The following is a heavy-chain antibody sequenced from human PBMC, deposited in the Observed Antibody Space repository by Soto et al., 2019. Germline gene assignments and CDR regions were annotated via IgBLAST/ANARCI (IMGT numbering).Heavy chain of an antibody. CDR1: GFGFDACG. J-gene: IGHJ4*02. CDR2: ITYDGSHQ. CDR3: ARGSQYNYGPLAYFDY. Sequence: QVKLVESGGGVVQPGGSLRLSCAASGFGFDACGIHWVRRAPGKGLEWVAVITYDGSHQYYRDSVKGRFTISRDNVRKTMFLQMDNVQPEDTAMYFCARGSQYNYGPLAYFDYWGQGTLVTVSS. V-gene: IGHV3-30*03. D-gene: IGHD5-18*01.